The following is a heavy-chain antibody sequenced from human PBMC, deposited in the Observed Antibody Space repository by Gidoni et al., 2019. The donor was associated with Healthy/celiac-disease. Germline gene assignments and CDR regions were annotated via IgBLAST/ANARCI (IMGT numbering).Heavy chain of an antibody. CDR3: AKDPDYGGNSGY. CDR1: GFTFSSYA. J-gene: IGHJ4*02. D-gene: IGHD4-17*01. Sequence: EVQLLESGGGLVQPGGSLRLSCAASGFTFSSYAMRWVRQATGKGLEWVAAIVGSGGSTYYADSVKGRFTISRDNSKNTLYLQMNSLRAEDTAVYYCAKDPDYGGNSGYWGQGTLVTVSS. CDR2: IVGSGGST. V-gene: IGHV3-23*01.